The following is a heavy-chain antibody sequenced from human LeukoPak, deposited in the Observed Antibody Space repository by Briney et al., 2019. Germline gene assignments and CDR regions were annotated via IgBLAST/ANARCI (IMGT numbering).Heavy chain of an antibody. Sequence: SVNVSCKASGGTFSSYAISWVRQAPGQGLEWVGGIIPIFGTANYAQKFQGRVTITADESTSTAYMELSSLRSEDTAVYYCARLYGRDNYYDSSGSELNWGQGTLVTVSS. D-gene: IGHD3-22*01. CDR2: IIPIFGTA. CDR3: ARLYGRDNYYDSSGSELN. J-gene: IGHJ4*02. CDR1: GGTFSSYA. V-gene: IGHV1-69*01.